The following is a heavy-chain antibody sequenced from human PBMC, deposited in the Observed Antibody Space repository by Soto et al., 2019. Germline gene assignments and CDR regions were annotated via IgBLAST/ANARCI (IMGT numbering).Heavy chain of an antibody. Sequence: SLRLSCAASGFTFDDYAMHWVRQAPGKGLEWVSGISWNSGSIGYADSVKGRFTISRDNAKNSLYLQMSSLRAEDTALYYCAASPDQLLDHWGQGTLVTVSS. CDR1: GFTFDDYA. V-gene: IGHV3-9*01. J-gene: IGHJ4*02. CDR2: ISWNSGSI. D-gene: IGHD2-2*01. CDR3: AASPDQLLDH.